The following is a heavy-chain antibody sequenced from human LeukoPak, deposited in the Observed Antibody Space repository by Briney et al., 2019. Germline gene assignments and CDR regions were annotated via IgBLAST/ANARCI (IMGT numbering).Heavy chain of an antibody. V-gene: IGHV3-23*01. CDR2: ISGSGGST. Sequence: GGSLRLSCEASGFTFSSYAMSWVRQAPGKGQEWVSAISGSGGSTYYADSVKGRFTISRDNSKNTLYLQMNSLRAEDTAVYYCAKSGSYSLSYFDYWGQGTLVTVSS. CDR3: AKSGSYSLSYFDY. CDR1: GFTFSSYA. J-gene: IGHJ4*02. D-gene: IGHD1-26*01.